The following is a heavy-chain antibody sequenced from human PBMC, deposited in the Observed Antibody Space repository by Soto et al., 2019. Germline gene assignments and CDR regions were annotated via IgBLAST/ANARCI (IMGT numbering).Heavy chain of an antibody. CDR1: GYTFTSYD. CDR3: ARGRFWSGYYNYYYGMDV. J-gene: IGHJ6*02. D-gene: IGHD3-3*01. CDR2: MNPNSGNT. Sequence: ASVKVSCKASGYTFTSYDINWVRQATGQGLEWMGWMNPNSGNTGYAQKFQGRVTMTRNTSISTAYMELSSLRSEDTAVYYCARGRFWSGYYNYYYGMDVWGQGTTITVS. V-gene: IGHV1-8*01.